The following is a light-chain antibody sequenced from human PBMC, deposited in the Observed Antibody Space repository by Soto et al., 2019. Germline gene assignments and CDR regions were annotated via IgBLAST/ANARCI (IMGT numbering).Light chain of an antibody. CDR1: QDISNY. CDR2: AAS. V-gene: IGKV1-33*01. Sequence: DIQMTQSPSSLSASVGDKVTITCQASQDISNYLNWYQRKPGKAPKLLIYAASNLDTGVPSRFSGSGSGTEFTFTISSLQPEDIATYYCQHYNNLLGTFXQGTKADIK. J-gene: IGKJ1*01. CDR3: QHYNNLLGT.